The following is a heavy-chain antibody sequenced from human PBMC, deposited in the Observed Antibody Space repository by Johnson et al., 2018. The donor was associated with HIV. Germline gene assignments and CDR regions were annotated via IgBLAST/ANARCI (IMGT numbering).Heavy chain of an antibody. D-gene: IGHD2-15*01. CDR2: ISWNSGSI. J-gene: IGHJ3*02. CDR3: AKDRVVQSVGDAFDI. Sequence: EVQLVESGGGLVQPGRSLRLSCAASGFTFDDYAMHWVRQAPGKGLEWVSGISWNSGSIGYADSVKGRFTISRDNAKNSLYLQMNSLRAEDTALYYCAKDRVVQSVGDAFDIWGQGTMVTVSS. V-gene: IGHV3-9*01. CDR1: GFTFDDYA.